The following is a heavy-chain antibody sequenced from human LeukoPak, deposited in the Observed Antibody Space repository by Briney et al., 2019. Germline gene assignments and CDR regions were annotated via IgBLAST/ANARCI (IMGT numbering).Heavy chain of an antibody. D-gene: IGHD5-18*01. CDR3: ARGPGIQLWLYYFDY. Sequence: SETLSLTCAVSGGSISSSNWWSWVRQPPGKGLEWIGEIYHSGSTNYNPSLKSRVTISVDTSKNQFSLKLSSVTAADTAVYYCARGPGIQLWLYYFDYWGQGTLVTVPS. CDR1: GGSISSSNW. CDR2: IYHSGST. J-gene: IGHJ4*02. V-gene: IGHV4-4*02.